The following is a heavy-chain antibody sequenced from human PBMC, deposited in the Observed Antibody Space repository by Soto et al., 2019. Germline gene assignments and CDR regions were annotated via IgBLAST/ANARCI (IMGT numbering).Heavy chain of an antibody. CDR2: IYYSGST. CDR3: AREELPNNWFDP. CDR1: GGSISSGGYY. Sequence: SETLSLTCTVSGGSISSGGYYWSWIRQHPGKGLEWIGYIYYSGSTYYNPSLKSRVTISVDTSKNQFSLKLSSVTAADTAVYYCAREELPNNWFDPWGQGTLVTVSS. V-gene: IGHV4-31*03. D-gene: IGHD2-21*01. J-gene: IGHJ5*02.